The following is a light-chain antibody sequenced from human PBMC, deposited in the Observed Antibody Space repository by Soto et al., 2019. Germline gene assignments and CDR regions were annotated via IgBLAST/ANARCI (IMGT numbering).Light chain of an antibody. CDR2: DVS. V-gene: IGLV2-14*01. CDR3: SSYTSSSTLEGV. CDR1: SSDVGGYNY. J-gene: IGLJ1*01. Sequence: QSVLTQPASVSGFPGQSITISCTGTSSDVGGYNYVSWYQQHPGKAPKLMIYDVSNRPSGVSNRFSGSKSGNTASLTISGLQAEDEADYYCSSYTSSSTLEGVFGTGTKVTVL.